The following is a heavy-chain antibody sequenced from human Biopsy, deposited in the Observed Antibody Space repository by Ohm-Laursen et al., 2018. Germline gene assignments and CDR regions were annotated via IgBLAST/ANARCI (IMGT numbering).Heavy chain of an antibody. D-gene: IGHD3-3*01. CDR2: GHNGDST. Sequence: SHTLSLTCSVSGGSIISKYRTWIRQPQGQGQERVGLGHNGDSTNSNPSLNSRVTISKDTSKNQFPLQVNSVTAAATAVYYCARTARDSFWSSSDKRGLWFDPWGQGTLVIVSS. CDR1: GGSIISKY. V-gene: IGHV4-59*07. CDR3: ARTARDSFWSSSDKRGLWFDP. J-gene: IGHJ5*02.